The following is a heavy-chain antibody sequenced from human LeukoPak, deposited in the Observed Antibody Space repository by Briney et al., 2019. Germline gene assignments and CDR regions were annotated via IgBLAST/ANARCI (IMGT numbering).Heavy chain of an antibody. CDR2: MNPNSGHT. CDR3: ARGRTSAGGYSGHDWGDWFDP. CDR1: GYTFTSYG. Sequence: GASVKVSCKASGYTFTSYGINWVRQATGQGLQWMGWMNPNSGHTAYAQKFQGRVTITRNTSISTAYMDLSSLRSEDSAVYHCARGRTSAGGYSGHDWGDWFDPWGQGTLVTVSS. J-gene: IGHJ5*02. V-gene: IGHV1-8*03. D-gene: IGHD5-12*01.